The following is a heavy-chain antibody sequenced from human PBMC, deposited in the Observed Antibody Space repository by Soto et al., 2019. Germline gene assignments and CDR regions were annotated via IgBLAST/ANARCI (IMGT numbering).Heavy chain of an antibody. Sequence: ASVKVSCKASGYTLTSFYMHRMRQAPGQGLEWMGVIDPSAGSTTYAQKFKGRVRMTRDTFTSTVFMELSSLRSEDTAVYYCARSPRPTGTTLYYFDSWGQRTLVTVSS. D-gene: IGHD1-1*01. CDR3: ARSPRPTGTTLYYFDS. J-gene: IGHJ4*02. CDR2: IDPSAGST. V-gene: IGHV1-46*01. CDR1: GYTLTSFY.